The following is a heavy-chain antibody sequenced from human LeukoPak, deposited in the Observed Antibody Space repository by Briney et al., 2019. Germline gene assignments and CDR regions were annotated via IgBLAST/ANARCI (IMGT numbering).Heavy chain of an antibody. V-gene: IGHV1-69*04. D-gene: IGHD1-26*01. Sequence: ASVKVSCKACGGTFISYAISWVRQAPGQGGEGRGGIIPMLGIANYAQKFQGRVTITADKSTSTAYMQLSSLRSEDTAVYYCARDPIVVGATNYYYGMDVWGPGTTVTVSS. CDR2: IIPMLGIA. J-gene: IGHJ6*02. CDR1: GGTFISYA. CDR3: ARDPIVVGATNYYYGMDV.